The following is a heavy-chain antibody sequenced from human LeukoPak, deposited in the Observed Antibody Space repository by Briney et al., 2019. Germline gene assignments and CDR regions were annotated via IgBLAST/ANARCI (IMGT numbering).Heavy chain of an antibody. CDR1: GFTLTSYG. CDR3: ARDDYYYDSSGYFLLNFHY. CDR2: ISSSSSYI. J-gene: IGHJ4*02. Sequence: GGSLRLSCAASGFTLTSYGMNCVRQAPGKGLEWVSSISSSSSYIYYADSVKGRFTISRDNAKNSLYLQMNSLRAEDTAVYYCARDDYYYDSSGYFLLNFHYWGQGTLVTVSS. D-gene: IGHD3-22*01. V-gene: IGHV3-21*01.